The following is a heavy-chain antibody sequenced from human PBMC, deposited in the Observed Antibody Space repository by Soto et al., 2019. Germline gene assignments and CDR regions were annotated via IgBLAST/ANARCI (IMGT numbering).Heavy chain of an antibody. V-gene: IGHV3-23*01. Sequence: EVQLLESGGGLLQPGGSLRLSCAASGFTFSSDAMSWVRQAPGKGLEWVSAISAGGGNTYYADSVKGRFTISRDNSKNTLYLKMNSLRAEDTAVYYCAKRDRFGSGSYFNRGDAFNIWGQGTMVTVSS. J-gene: IGHJ3*02. CDR3: AKRDRFGSGSYFNRGDAFNI. CDR1: GFTFSSDA. CDR2: ISAGGGNT. D-gene: IGHD3-10*01.